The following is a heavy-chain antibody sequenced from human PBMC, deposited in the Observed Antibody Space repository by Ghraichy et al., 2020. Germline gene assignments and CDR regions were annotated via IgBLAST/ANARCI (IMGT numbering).Heavy chain of an antibody. CDR1: GGSISSGGYS. CDR3: ARELGKEGAFDI. CDR2: IYHSGST. V-gene: IGHV4-30-2*01. J-gene: IGHJ3*02. D-gene: IGHD7-27*01. Sequence: SETLSLTCAVSGGSISSGGYSWSWIRQPPGKGLEWIGYIYHSGSTYYNPSLKSRVTISVDRSKNQFSLKLSSVTAADTAVYYCARELGKEGAFDIWGQGTMVTVSS.